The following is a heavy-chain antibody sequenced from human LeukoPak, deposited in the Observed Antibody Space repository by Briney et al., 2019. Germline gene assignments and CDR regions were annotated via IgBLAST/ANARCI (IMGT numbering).Heavy chain of an antibody. CDR2: MNPNSGNT. V-gene: IGHV1-8*01. D-gene: IGHD6-13*01. CDR1: GYTFTSYD. J-gene: IGHJ4*02. CDR3: ARAGSSGWYERWPYDY. Sequence: VASVKVSCKASGYTFTSYDINWVRQATGQGLEWMGWMNPNSGNTGYARKFQGRVTMTRNTSLSTAYMELSSLRSEDTAAYYCARAGSSGWYERWPYDYWGQGTLVTVSS.